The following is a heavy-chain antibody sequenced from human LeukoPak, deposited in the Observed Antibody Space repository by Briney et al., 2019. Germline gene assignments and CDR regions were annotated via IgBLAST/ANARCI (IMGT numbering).Heavy chain of an antibody. D-gene: IGHD3-10*01. CDR1: GFTFSSYE. CDR3: ACGSSYYYYGMDV. V-gene: IGHV3-48*03. Sequence: PGGSPRLSCAASGFTFSSYEMNWVRQAPGKGLEWVSYISSSGSTIYYADSVKGRFTISRDNAKNSLYLQMNSLRAEDTAVYYCACGSSYYYYGMDVWGQGTTVTVSS. J-gene: IGHJ6*02. CDR2: ISSSGSTI.